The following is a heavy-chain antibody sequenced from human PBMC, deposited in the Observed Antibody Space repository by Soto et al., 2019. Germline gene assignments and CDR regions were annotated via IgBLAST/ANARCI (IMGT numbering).Heavy chain of an antibody. J-gene: IGHJ3*02. Sequence: GESLKIACKGCGYCFSNYWIGWVRQMPGKGLEWMGIIYPGDSDTRYSPSFQGQVTISADKSISTAYLQWGSLKASDTAMYYCARRDGSGSYVIYSAFDIWGQGTMVTVSS. CDR1: GYCFSNYW. CDR2: IYPGDSDT. CDR3: ARRDGSGSYVIYSAFDI. V-gene: IGHV5-51*01. D-gene: IGHD3-10*01.